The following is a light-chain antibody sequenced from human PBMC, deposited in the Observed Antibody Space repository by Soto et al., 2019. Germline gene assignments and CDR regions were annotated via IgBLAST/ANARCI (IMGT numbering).Light chain of an antibody. CDR1: QSLFYSPTNQNY. CDR2: WAS. V-gene: IGKV4-1*01. CDR3: EQYFTTPMFT. J-gene: IGKJ2*01. Sequence: VMTQSPDSLAVSLGERATINCKSSQSLFYSPTNQNYLAWYQQKPGQPPKLLIYWASTRESGVPDRFAGNGSGTDCTLTISSLQAEYVSIYYCEQYFTTPMFTFGQDTKLEIK.